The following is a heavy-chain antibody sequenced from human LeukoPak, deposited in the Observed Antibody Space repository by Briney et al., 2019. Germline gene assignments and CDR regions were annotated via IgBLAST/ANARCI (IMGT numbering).Heavy chain of an antibody. V-gene: IGHV3-23*01. CDR2: ISVSGGIT. CDR3: AKLGDYYGSGAYSRFDS. CDR1: GFTFSNYA. J-gene: IGHJ4*02. Sequence: GGSLRLSCAASGFTFSNYAMSWVRQTPAKGLEWVAGISVSGGITYYSYSVKGGLTISRDNSKNTLYLQMSSLRAEDTTLYYCAKLGDYYGSGAYSRFDSWGQGALVTVSS. D-gene: IGHD3-10*01.